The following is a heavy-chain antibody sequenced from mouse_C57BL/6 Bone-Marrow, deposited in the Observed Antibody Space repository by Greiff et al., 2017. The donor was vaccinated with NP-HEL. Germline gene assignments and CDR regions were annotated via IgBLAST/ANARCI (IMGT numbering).Heavy chain of an antibody. CDR3: ASMITTTYYYAMDY. CDR1: GFTFSSYA. J-gene: IGHJ4*01. V-gene: IGHV5-4*03. CDR2: ISDGGSYT. Sequence: EVMLVESGGGLVKPGGSLKLSCAASGFTFSSYAMSWVRQTPEKRLEWVATISDGGSYTYYPDNVKGRFTISRDNAKNNLYLQLSHLKSEDTAMYYCASMITTTYYYAMDYWGQRTSVTVAS. D-gene: IGHD2-4*01.